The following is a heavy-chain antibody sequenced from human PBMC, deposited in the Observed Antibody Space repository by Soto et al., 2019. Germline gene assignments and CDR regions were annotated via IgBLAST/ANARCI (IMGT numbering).Heavy chain of an antibody. CDR3: AGGTGTTSSEYFQH. D-gene: IGHD1-7*01. Sequence: EVQLVESGGGLVKPGGSLRLSCAASGFTFSSYSINWVRQAPGKGLEWVSSISSSSSYIYYADSVKGRFTISRDNAKNSLYLQMNSLRAEDTAVYYCAGGTGTTSSEYFQHWGQVTLVTVSS. V-gene: IGHV3-21*01. CDR1: GFTFSSYS. CDR2: ISSSSSYI. J-gene: IGHJ1*01.